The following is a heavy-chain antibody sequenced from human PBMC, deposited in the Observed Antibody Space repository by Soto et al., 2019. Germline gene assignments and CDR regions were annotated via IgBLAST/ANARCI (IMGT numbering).Heavy chain of an antibody. CDR1: GGSISSGDYY. J-gene: IGHJ4*02. Sequence: LSLTCTVSGGSISSGDYYWSWIRQPPGKGLEWIGYIYYSGSTYYNPSLKSRVTISVDTSKNQFSLKLSSVTAADTAVYYCARVYDSSGYYEVVFDYWGQGTLVTVSS. D-gene: IGHD3-22*01. V-gene: IGHV4-30-4*01. CDR3: ARVYDSSGYYEVVFDY. CDR2: IYYSGST.